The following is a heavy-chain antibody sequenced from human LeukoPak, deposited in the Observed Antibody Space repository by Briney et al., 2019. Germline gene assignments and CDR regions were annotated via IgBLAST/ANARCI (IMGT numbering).Heavy chain of an antibody. CDR3: ARIGYYDSSGYYYYFDY. CDR2: INPNSGGT. V-gene: IGHV1-2*02. CDR1: GYTFTAYY. Sequence: ASVKVSCKASGYTFTAYYMHWVRQAPGQGLEWMGWINPNSGGTNYAQKFQDRVTMTRDTSISTASMELNRLRSDDTAVYYCARIGYYDSSGYYYYFDYWGQGTLVTVSS. J-gene: IGHJ4*02. D-gene: IGHD3-22*01.